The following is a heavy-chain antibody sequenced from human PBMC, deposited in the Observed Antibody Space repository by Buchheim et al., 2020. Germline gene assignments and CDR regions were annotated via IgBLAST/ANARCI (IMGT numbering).Heavy chain of an antibody. J-gene: IGHJ4*02. D-gene: IGHD6-19*01. CDR2: VHQSGST. CDR3: AASSGWYRIDS. CDR1: GGSFSGYY. Sequence: QVQLQQWGAGLLKPSETLSLTCAVYGGSFSGYYWSWIRQPPGKGPEWIGEVHQSGSTNSNPSLKSRVTISVDKSKNQFSLNLSSVTAADTAVYYCAASSGWYRIDSWGQGTL. V-gene: IGHV4-34*01.